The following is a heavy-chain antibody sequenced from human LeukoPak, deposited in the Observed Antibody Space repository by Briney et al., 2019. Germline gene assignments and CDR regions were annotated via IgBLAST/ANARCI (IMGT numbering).Heavy chain of an antibody. V-gene: IGHV1-2*02. D-gene: IGHD3-3*01. Sequence: ASVKVSCKASGYTFTGYYMHWVRQAPGQGREWMGWINPNSGGTNYAQKFQGRATMTRDTSISTAYMELSRLRSDDTAVYYCARPLYDFWSGYLYCWGQGTLVTVSS. CDR2: INPNSGGT. CDR3: ARPLYDFWSGYLYC. J-gene: IGHJ4*02. CDR1: GYTFTGYY.